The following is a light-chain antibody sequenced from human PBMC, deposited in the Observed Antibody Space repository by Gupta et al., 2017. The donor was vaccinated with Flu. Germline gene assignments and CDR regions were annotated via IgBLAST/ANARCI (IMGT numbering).Light chain of an antibody. CDR3: QLYYNGHRGYT. Sequence: EIVMTQSPATLSGSPGERATLSCRASQSVSSNLARYQPKPGQSPRLLVSRASTRAKGITARFTGSQHGPELTLTISSLQSEGLALYYCQLYYNGHRGYTFGQGTRLEMK. CDR2: RAS. J-gene: IGKJ2*01. V-gene: IGKV3-15*01. CDR1: QSVSSN.